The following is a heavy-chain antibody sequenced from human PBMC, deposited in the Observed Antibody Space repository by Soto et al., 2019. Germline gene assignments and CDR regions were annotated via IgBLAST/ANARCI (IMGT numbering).Heavy chain of an antibody. D-gene: IGHD3-22*01. CDR2: ISSSGSTI. V-gene: IGHV3-48*03. CDR1: GFTFSSYE. J-gene: IGHJ3*02. Sequence: GGSLRLSCAASGFTFSSYEMNWVRQAPGKGLEWVSYISSSGSTIYYADSVKGRFTISRDNAKNSLYLQMNSLRAEDTAVYYCAKRYDSSGYHGDAFDIWGQGTTVTVSS. CDR3: AKRYDSSGYHGDAFDI.